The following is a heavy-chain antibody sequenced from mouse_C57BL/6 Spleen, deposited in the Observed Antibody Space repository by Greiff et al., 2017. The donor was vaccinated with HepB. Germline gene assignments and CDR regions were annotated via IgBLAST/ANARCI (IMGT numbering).Heavy chain of an antibody. CDR3: ASYYGVRGGGYAMDY. Sequence: VQLQQSGAELVKPGASVKMSCKASGYTFTSYWITWVKQRPGQGLEWIGDIYPGSGSTNYNEKFKSKATLTVDTSSSTAYMQRSSLTSEDSAVYYCASYYGVRGGGYAMDYWGQAAGVTVSS. V-gene: IGHV1-55*01. CDR1: GYTFTSYW. CDR2: IYPGSGST. J-gene: IGHJ4*01. D-gene: IGHD1-1*01.